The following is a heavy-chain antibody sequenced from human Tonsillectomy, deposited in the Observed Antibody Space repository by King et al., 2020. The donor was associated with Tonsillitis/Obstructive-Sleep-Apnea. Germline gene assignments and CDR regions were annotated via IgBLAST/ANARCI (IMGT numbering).Heavy chain of an antibody. Sequence: VQLVESGGGLVQPGGSLRLSRAASGFTFSSYWMSWVRQAPGKGLEWVANIKQDGSEKYYVDSVKGRFTISRDNAKNSLYLQMNSLRAEDTAVYYCARFNVPAAALPYYYYYMDVWGKGTTVTVSS. J-gene: IGHJ6*03. V-gene: IGHV3-7*01. CDR1: GFTFSSYW. CDR3: ARFNVPAAALPYYYYYMDV. D-gene: IGHD2-2*01. CDR2: IKQDGSEK.